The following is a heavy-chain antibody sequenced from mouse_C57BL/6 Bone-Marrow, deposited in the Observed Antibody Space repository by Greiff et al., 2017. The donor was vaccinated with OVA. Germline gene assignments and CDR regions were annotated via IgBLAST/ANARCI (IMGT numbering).Heavy chain of an antibody. CDR2: INPYNGGT. D-gene: IGHD1-1*01. J-gene: IGHJ4*01. Sequence: EVQLQQSGPVLVKPGASVKMSCKASGYTFTDYYMNWVKQSHGKSLEWIGVINPYNGGTSYNQKFKGKATLTVDKSSSTAYMELNSLTSEDSAVYYCAIYYGSSFAMDYWGQGTSVTVSS. V-gene: IGHV1-19*01. CDR1: GYTFTDYY. CDR3: AIYYGSSFAMDY.